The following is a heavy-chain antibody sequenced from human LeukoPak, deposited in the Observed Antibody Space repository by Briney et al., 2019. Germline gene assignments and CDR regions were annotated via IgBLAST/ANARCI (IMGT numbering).Heavy chain of an antibody. CDR2: FYHGGST. CDR3: ARDLFGYYDSSGYYQTTSWFDP. Sequence: PSETLSLTCTVSGYSISTGYYWDWIRQPPGKGLEWIGTFYHGGSTYYNSSLKSRVTISVDTSKNQFSLKLSSVTAADTAVYYCARDLFGYYDSSGYYQTTSWFDPWGQGTLVTVSS. D-gene: IGHD3-22*01. V-gene: IGHV4-38-2*02. J-gene: IGHJ5*02. CDR1: GYSISTGYY.